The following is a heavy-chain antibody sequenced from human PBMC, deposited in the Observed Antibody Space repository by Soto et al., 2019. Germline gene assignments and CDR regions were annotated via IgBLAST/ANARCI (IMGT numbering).Heavy chain of an antibody. D-gene: IGHD6-13*01. J-gene: IGHJ5*02. CDR3: ALVKQQLGQGGFDP. CDR2: IYWDDDK. CDR1: GFSLSTSGVG. Sequence: QITLKESGPTLVKPTQTLTLTCTFSGFSLSTSGVGVGWIRQPPGKALEWLALIYWDDDKRYSPSLKSRLTITKDTSKNQVVLTMTNMDPVDTATYYCALVKQQLGQGGFDPWGQGTLVTVSS. V-gene: IGHV2-5*02.